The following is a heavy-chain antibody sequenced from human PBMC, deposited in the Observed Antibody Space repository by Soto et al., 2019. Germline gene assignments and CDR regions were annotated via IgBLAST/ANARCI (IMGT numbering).Heavy chain of an antibody. D-gene: IGHD1-26*01. V-gene: IGHV3-15*07. CDR3: VTDVPGGSYPFDF. Sequence: EVQLVESGGGLIKPGESLRLSCAASGFIFTNAWMSWVRQAPGKGLEWVGRVKSKADGETTEYGTPVKGRFTISRDDSQNTLYLQMNSLKTADTAVYYCVTDVPGGSYPFDFWGQGTQVTVSS. CDR2: VKSKADGETT. J-gene: IGHJ4*02. CDR1: GFIFTNAW.